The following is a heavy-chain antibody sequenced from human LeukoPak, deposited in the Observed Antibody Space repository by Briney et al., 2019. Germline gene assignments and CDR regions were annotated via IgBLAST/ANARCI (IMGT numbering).Heavy chain of an antibody. J-gene: IGHJ3*02. Sequence: PSETLSLTCTVSGGSISSSSYYWGWIRQPPGKGLEWIGSIYYSGSTYYNPSLKSRVTISVDTSKNQFSLKLSSVTAADTAVYYCATSSRITMVRGVIITSAYAFDIWGQGTMVTVSS. CDR3: ATSSRITMVRGVIITSAYAFDI. CDR1: GGSISSSSYY. V-gene: IGHV4-39*01. CDR2: IYYSGST. D-gene: IGHD3-10*01.